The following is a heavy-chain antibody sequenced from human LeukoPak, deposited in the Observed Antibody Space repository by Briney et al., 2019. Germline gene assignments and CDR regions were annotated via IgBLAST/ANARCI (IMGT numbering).Heavy chain of an antibody. J-gene: IGHJ4*02. V-gene: IGHV3-30*18. CDR2: ISYDGTNK. CDR1: GVTFDYHG. Sequence: GGSLRLSCAASGVTFDYHGMHWVRQAPGKGLEWVAVISYDGTNKYYKDSVKGRFTISRDNPKNTLYPQMNSLRPEDTAVYYCAKDRIGTWLQLDYWGQGTLVTVSS. D-gene: IGHD5-24*01. CDR3: AKDRIGTWLQLDY.